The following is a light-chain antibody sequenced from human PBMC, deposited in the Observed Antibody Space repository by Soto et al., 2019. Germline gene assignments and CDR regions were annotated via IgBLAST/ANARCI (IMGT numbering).Light chain of an antibody. Sequence: EIVLTQSTATLSLSPGERATLSCRASQSISVYLAWYQQKPGQAPRLLIYDASNRATCIPARFSGSGSGTDFTLTISSLEPEDFGVYHCQQRSDWPPITFGQETRLEIK. J-gene: IGKJ5*01. CDR1: QSISVY. CDR3: QQRSDWPPIT. V-gene: IGKV3-11*01. CDR2: DAS.